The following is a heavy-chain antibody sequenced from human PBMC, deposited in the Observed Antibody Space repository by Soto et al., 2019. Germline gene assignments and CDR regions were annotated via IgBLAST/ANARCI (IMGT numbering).Heavy chain of an antibody. J-gene: IGHJ4*02. CDR2: IYSGGYT. CDR3: APQRGGGGY. V-gene: IGHV3-53*01. CDR1: GFTVSNNY. Sequence: EVQLVESGGGLIQPGGSLRLSCAVSGFTVSNNYMSWVRQAPGKGLEGVSVIYSGGYTAYGDSVKGRFTISRDNSKTPLYLQKNGGGADAAALYYCAPQRGGGGYWGQGTLVTVSS. D-gene: IGHD6-25*01.